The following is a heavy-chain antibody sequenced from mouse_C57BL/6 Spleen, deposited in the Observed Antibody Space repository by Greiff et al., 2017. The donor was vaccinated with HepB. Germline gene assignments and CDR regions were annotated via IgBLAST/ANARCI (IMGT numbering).Heavy chain of an antibody. CDR3: TREGAYYGSSYGY. Sequence: QVQLQQSGAELVRPGASVTLSCKASGYTFTDYEMHWVKQTPVHGLDWIGAIDPETGGTAYNQKFKGKAILTADKSSSTAYMELRSLTSEDSAVYYCTREGAYYGSSYGYWGQGTTLTVSS. D-gene: IGHD1-1*01. CDR1: GYTFTDYE. J-gene: IGHJ2*01. V-gene: IGHV1-15*01. CDR2: IDPETGGT.